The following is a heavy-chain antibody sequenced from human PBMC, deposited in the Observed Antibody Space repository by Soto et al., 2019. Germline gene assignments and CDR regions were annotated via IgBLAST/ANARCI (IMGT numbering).Heavy chain of an antibody. J-gene: IGHJ6*02. Sequence: EVQLLESGGGLIQPGGSLRLSCAGSGFTFSDYGMNWVRQAPGKGLEWVSWLTWGGSAYYAESVRGRFTISRDNSKSILYVQMNSLRVEDTAVYYCAKERTSSTYDGMDVGGQGTPVTVSS. V-gene: IGHV3-23*01. D-gene: IGHD6-6*01. CDR3: AKERTSSTYDGMDV. CDR2: LTWGGSA. CDR1: GFTFSDYG.